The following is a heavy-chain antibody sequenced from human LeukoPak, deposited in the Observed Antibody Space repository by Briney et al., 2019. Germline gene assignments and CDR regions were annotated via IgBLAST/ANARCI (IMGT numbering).Heavy chain of an antibody. CDR3: ARRGGSSSRRSPINY. CDR1: GLTFSSYW. Sequence: SGGSLGLSCAASGLTFSSYWMSWVRQAPGKGLEWVANIKQDGSEKYYVDSVKGRFTISRDNAKNSLYLQMNSLRAEDTAVYYCARRGGSSSRRSPINYWGQGTLVTVSS. D-gene: IGHD6-6*01. CDR2: IKQDGSEK. J-gene: IGHJ4*02. V-gene: IGHV3-7*01.